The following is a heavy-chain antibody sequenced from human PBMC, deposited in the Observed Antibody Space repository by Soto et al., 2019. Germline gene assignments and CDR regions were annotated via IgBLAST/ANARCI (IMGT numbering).Heavy chain of an antibody. CDR1: GFTFSNAW. Sequence: GESLKISCAASGFTFSNAWMSWVRQAPGKGLEWVGRIKSKTDGGTTDYAAPVKGRFTISRDDSKNTLYLQMNSLKTEDTAVYYCTTARNWNDNWFDPWGQGTLVTVSS. V-gene: IGHV3-15*01. CDR2: IKSKTDGGTT. CDR3: TTARNWNDNWFDP. D-gene: IGHD1-1*01. J-gene: IGHJ5*02.